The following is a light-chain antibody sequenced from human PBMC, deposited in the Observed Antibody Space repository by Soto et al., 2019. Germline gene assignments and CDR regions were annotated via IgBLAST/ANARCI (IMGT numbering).Light chain of an antibody. CDR3: AAWDDSKSGLV. Sequence: QSVLTQPPSASGTPGQRVTISCSGSSSNIGSNYVYWYQQLPGTAPKLLIYSNNQRPSGVPDRFSGSKSGTSASLAISGLRSEDEADYYCAAWDDSKSGLVFGGGTMLTVL. V-gene: IGLV1-47*02. CDR1: SSNIGSNY. CDR2: SNN. J-gene: IGLJ3*02.